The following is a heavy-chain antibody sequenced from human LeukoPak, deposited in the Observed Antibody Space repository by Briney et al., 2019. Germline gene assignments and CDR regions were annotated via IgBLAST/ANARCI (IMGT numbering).Heavy chain of an antibody. CDR1: GGSISSYY. CDR3: ARTRYGGKDYYFDY. D-gene: IGHD4-23*01. J-gene: IGHJ4*02. CDR2: IYYSGST. Sequence: SETLSLTCTVSGGSISSYYWSWIRQPPGKGLEWIGYIYYSGSTNYNPSLKSRVTISVDTSKNQFSLKLSSVTAADTAVYYCARTRYGGKDYYFDYWGQGTLVTVSS. V-gene: IGHV4-59*08.